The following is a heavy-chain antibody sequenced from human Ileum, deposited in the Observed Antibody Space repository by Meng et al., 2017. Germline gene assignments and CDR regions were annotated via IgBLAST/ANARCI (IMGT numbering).Heavy chain of an antibody. J-gene: IGHJ4*02. Sequence: QVQLVQSGAEVKKPGASVRVSCKASGYTFTDYYLHWVRQAPGQGLEWMGRINPRSGGSTSAQKFQGRVTMTRDTSISTAYMELSRLRSDDTAVYYCARRDYYDSSLNDFWGQGNLVTVSS. CDR1: GYTFTDYY. V-gene: IGHV1-2*06. CDR2: INPRSGGS. D-gene: IGHD3-22*01. CDR3: ARRDYYDSSLNDF.